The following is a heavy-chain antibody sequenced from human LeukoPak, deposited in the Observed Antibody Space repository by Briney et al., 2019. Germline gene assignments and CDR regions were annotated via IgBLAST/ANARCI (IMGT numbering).Heavy chain of an antibody. CDR3: ASLPAATGSHAFDI. CDR2: INPSGGST. CDR1: GYTFTTYY. D-gene: IGHD2-2*01. V-gene: IGHV1-46*01. J-gene: IGHJ3*02. Sequence: ASVKLSCKASGYTFTTYYIHWVRQAPGQGLEWRGIINPSGGSTSYAQKFRGGVTMTRDTSTSTVYMELSGLRSEDTALYYCASLPAATGSHAFDIWGQGTMVTVSS.